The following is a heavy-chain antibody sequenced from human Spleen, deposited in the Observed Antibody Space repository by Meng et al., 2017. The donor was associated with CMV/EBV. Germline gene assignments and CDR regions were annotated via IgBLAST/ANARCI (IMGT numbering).Heavy chain of an antibody. CDR1: GGSIRRTLYY. CDR3: ARYRLGATRVIDL. Sequence: SETLSLTCNVYGGSIRRTLYYWGWIRQPPGKGLEWIGSISYSGITYHNPSLRSRLAISEDTSRNQISLILNSVTAADTAVYYCARYRLGATRVIDLWGRGTLVTVSS. J-gene: IGHJ2*01. D-gene: IGHD1-26*01. V-gene: IGHV4-39*01. CDR2: ISYSGIT.